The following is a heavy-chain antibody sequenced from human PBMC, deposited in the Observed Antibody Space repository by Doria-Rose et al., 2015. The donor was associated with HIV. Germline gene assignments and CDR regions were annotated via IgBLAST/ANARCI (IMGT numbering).Heavy chain of an antibody. CDR1: GVSLSSPGMG. CDR2: IFSDDER. Sequence: QESGPVLVKPTETLTLTCTVSGVSLSSPGMGVSWIRQPPGKALEWLANIFSDDERSYKPSLKSRLPISRCTSKSQVVLTMTDMDPVDTATYYCARIKSSRWYHKYYFDFWGQGTLVIVSA. CDR3: ARIKSSRWYHKYYFDF. D-gene: IGHD6-13*01. V-gene: IGHV2-26*01. J-gene: IGHJ4*02.